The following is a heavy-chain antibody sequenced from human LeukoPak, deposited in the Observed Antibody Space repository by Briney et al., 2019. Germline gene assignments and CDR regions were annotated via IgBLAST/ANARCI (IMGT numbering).Heavy chain of an antibody. CDR2: FDPEDGET. V-gene: IGHV1-24*01. CDR3: ATDGTRSECSSNSCSGFDP. CDR1: GYTLTELS. J-gene: IGHJ5*02. D-gene: IGHD2-2*01. Sequence: ASVKVSCKVSGYTLTELSMHWVRQAPGKGLEWMGGFDPEDGETIYAQKFQGRVTMTEDTSTDTAYMELSSLRSEDTAVYYCATDGTRSECSSNSCSGFDPWGQGTLVTVSS.